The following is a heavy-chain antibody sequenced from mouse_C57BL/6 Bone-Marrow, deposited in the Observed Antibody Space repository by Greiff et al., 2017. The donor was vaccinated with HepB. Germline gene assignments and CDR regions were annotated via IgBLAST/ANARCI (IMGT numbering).Heavy chain of an antibody. V-gene: IGHV5-6*01. CDR1: GFTFSSYG. D-gene: IGHD1-1*01. CDR2: ISSGGSYT. CDR3: ARLVTTVVAFDY. J-gene: IGHJ2*01. Sequence: EVHLVESGGDLVKPGGSLKLSCAASGFTFSSYGMSWVRQTPDKRLEWVATISSGGSYTYYPDSVKGRFTISRDNAKNTLYLQMSSLKSEDTAMYYCARLVTTVVAFDYWGQGTTLTVSS.